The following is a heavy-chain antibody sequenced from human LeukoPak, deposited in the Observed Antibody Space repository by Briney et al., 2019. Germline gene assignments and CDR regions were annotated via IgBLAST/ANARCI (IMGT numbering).Heavy chain of an antibody. V-gene: IGHV4-34*01. Sequence: SETLSLTCAVYGGSFSGYYWSWIRRPPGKGLEWIGEINHSGSTNYNPSLKSQVTISVDTSKNQFSLKLSSVTAADTSVYYCARGRIVVVPAAINYWGQGTLVTVSS. CDR3: ARGRIVVVPAAINY. CDR2: INHSGST. D-gene: IGHD2-2*01. CDR1: GGSFSGYY. J-gene: IGHJ4*02.